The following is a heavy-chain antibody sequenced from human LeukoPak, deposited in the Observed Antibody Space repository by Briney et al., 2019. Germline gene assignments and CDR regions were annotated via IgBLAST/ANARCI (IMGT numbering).Heavy chain of an antibody. V-gene: IGHV4-34*01. J-gene: IGHJ4*02. Sequence: PSETLSLTCAVYGGSFSGYYWSWIRQPPGKGLEWIGEINHSGSTNYNPSLKSRVTISVDTSKNQFSLKLSSVTAADTAVYYCARDPRWLQQRRYYFDYWGQGTLVTVSS. CDR3: ARDPRWLQQRRYYFDY. CDR2: INHSGST. CDR1: GGSFSGYY. D-gene: IGHD5-24*01.